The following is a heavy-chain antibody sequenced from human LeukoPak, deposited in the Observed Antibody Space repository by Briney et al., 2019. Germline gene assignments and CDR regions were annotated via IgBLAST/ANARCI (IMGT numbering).Heavy chain of an antibody. CDR3: ARVEYCSGGSCYPADFDY. J-gene: IGHJ4*02. Sequence: SVKVSCKASGGTFSSYAISWVRQAPGQGLEWMGRIIPIIGIANYAQKFQGRVTITADKSTSTAYKELSSLRSEDTAVYYCARVEYCSGGSCYPADFDYWGQGTLVTVSS. CDR2: IIPIIGIA. CDR1: GGTFSSYA. V-gene: IGHV1-69*04. D-gene: IGHD2-15*01.